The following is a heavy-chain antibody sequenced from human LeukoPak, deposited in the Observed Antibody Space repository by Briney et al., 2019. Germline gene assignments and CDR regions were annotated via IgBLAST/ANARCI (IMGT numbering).Heavy chain of an antibody. V-gene: IGHV3-9*01. CDR3: AKDIKDYDSSGYYYFLKASGFDP. J-gene: IGHJ5*02. D-gene: IGHD3-22*01. Sequence: GGSLRLSCIASGFTFDDYAMHWVRQAPGKGLEWVSGISWNSGSIGYADSVKGRFTISRDNAKNSLYLQMNSLRAEDTALYYCAKDIKDYDSSGYYYFLKASGFDPWGQGTLVTVSS. CDR1: GFTFDDYA. CDR2: ISWNSGSI.